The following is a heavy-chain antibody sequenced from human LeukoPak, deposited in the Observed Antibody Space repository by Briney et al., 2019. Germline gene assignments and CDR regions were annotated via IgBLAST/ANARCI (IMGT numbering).Heavy chain of an antibody. Sequence: GGSLRLSCAASGFTFSHYAISWVRRAPGRGLEWVSGISGSGDSTYYTDSVKGRFTISRDNSKNTLYLQMNSLRAEDTAVYYCAKDKRVTMVRGAPPNWFDPWGQGTLVTVSS. V-gene: IGHV3-23*01. CDR3: AKDKRVTMVRGAPPNWFDP. CDR2: ISGSGDST. CDR1: GFTFSHYA. D-gene: IGHD3-10*01. J-gene: IGHJ5*02.